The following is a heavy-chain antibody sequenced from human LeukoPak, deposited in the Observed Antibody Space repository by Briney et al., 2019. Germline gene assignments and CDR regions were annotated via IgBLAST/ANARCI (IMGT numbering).Heavy chain of an antibody. CDR3: AKDQTWAAAGYYFAS. D-gene: IGHD6-13*01. CDR2: ISTDGKDK. Sequence: GGSLRLSCAASGFTFRSYGMHWVRQAPGKGLEWVTVISTDGKDKKYADSVKGRFTISRDNSKNTLDLQMNSLRAEDTAMYYCAKDQTWAAAGYYFASWGQGTLVTVSS. J-gene: IGHJ4*02. CDR1: GFTFRSYG. V-gene: IGHV3-30*18.